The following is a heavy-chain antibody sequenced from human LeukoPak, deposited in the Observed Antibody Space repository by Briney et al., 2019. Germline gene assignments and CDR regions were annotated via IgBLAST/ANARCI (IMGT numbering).Heavy chain of an antibody. J-gene: IGHJ4*02. D-gene: IGHD3-3*01. CDR3: ARERTIFGVVIPDY. CDR1: GGSISSGDYY. CDR2: IYYSGST. Sequence: PSETLSLTCTVSGGSISSGDYYWSWIRLPPGKGLEWIGYIYYSGSTYYNPSLKSRVTISVDTSKNQFSLKLSSVTAADTAVYYCARERTIFGVVIPDYWGQGTLVTVSS. V-gene: IGHV4-30-4*08.